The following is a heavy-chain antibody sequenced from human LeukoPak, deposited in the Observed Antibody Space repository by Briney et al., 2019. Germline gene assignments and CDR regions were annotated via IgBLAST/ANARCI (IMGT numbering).Heavy chain of an antibody. Sequence: GGSLRLSCAASGFTFSTYYIHWVRQPPGKGLEWVAVISYDGRNMYYGDSVKGRFTISRDNSKNTLYLQMNSLRPEDTAVYYCAKSLSSGWSSYYFGDWGQGTLVTVSS. CDR3: AKSLSSGWSSYYFGD. J-gene: IGHJ4*02. CDR2: ISYDGRNM. D-gene: IGHD6-19*01. CDR1: GFTFSTYY. V-gene: IGHV3-30*18.